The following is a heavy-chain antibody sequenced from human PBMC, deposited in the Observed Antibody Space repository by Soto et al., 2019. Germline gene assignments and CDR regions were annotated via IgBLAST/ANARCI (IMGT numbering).Heavy chain of an antibody. CDR3: ARESEDLTSNFDY. J-gene: IGHJ4*02. CDR2: IRSTTHYI. V-gene: IGHV3-21*06. CDR1: GFTFTRYS. Sequence: GGSLRVSCAASGFTFTRYSMNWVRQAPGKGLEWVSSIRSTTHYIYYGDSMKGRFTISRDNAKNSLYLEMNSLRAEDTAVYYCARESEDLTSNFDYWGQGTLVTVSS.